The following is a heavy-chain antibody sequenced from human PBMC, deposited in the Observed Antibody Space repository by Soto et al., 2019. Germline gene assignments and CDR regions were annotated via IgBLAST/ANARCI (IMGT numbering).Heavy chain of an antibody. V-gene: IGHV3-33*01. CDR3: ASQYSSSSYYYGMDV. CDR1: GFTFSSYG. J-gene: IGHJ6*02. Sequence: GGSLRLSCAASGFTFSSYGMHWVRQAPGKGLEWVAVIWYDGSNKYYADSVKGRFTISRDNSKNTLYLQMNSLRAEDTAVYYCASQYSSSSYYYGMDVWGQGTTVTVSS. D-gene: IGHD6-13*01. CDR2: IWYDGSNK.